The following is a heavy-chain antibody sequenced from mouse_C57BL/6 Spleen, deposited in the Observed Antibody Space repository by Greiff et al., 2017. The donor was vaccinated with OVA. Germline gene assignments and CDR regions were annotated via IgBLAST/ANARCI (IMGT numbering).Heavy chain of an antibody. D-gene: IGHD1-1*01. Sequence: EVKLQESGGGLVKPGGSLKLSCAASGFTFSSYAMSWVRQTPEKRLEWVATISDGGSYTYYPANVKGRFTISRDNAKNNLYLQMSHLKSEDTAMYYCARYYYGSSYEFAYWGQGTLVTVSA. V-gene: IGHV5-4*03. CDR2: ISDGGSYT. CDR1: GFTFSSYA. J-gene: IGHJ3*01. CDR3: ARYYYGSSYEFAY.